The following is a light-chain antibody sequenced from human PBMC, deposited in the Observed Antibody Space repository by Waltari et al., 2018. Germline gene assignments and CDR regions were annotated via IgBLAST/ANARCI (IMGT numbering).Light chain of an antibody. Sequence: EGVMTQSPAMVSVSPGERATLACRASQTIRSNLAWYQQQPGQAPRLLIYGESTSATDITARFSGSGSGTQFTLTITSLQSEDFAVYYCQQYNNCPPITFGQGTRLEIK. J-gene: IGKJ5*01. CDR1: QTIRSN. CDR2: GES. V-gene: IGKV3-15*01. CDR3: QQYNNCPPIT.